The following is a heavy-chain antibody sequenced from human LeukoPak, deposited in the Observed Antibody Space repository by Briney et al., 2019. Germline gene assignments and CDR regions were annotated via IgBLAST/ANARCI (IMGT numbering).Heavy chain of an antibody. J-gene: IGHJ4*02. CDR1: GFTFSSYA. V-gene: IGHV3-23*01. D-gene: IGHD6-13*01. Sequence: PGGSLRLSCAASGFTFSSYAMSWVRQAPGKGLEWVSAISGSGGSTYYADSVKGRFTISRDNSKNTLYLQMNSLRAEDTAVYYCASSHRGQQRGDYWGQGTLVTVSS. CDR3: ASSHRGQQRGDY. CDR2: ISGSGGST.